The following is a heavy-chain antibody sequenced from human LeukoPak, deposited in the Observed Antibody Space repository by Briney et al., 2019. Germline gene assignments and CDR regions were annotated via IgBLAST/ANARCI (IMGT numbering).Heavy chain of an antibody. V-gene: IGHV3-7*01. Sequence: GGSLRLSCAASGFTFSRYWMSWVRQAPGKGLEWVANIKQDGSEKYYVDSVKGRFTISRDNAKNSLNLQMNSLRAEDTAIYYCARDKIVGATYFDYWGQGTLVTVSS. D-gene: IGHD1-26*01. CDR2: IKQDGSEK. CDR1: GFTFSRYW. CDR3: ARDKIVGATYFDY. J-gene: IGHJ4*02.